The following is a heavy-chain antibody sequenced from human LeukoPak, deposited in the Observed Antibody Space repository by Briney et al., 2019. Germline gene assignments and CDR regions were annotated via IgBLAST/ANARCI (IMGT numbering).Heavy chain of an antibody. CDR3: ARERIMITFGGVTYFDY. CDR2: IRYNGNDK. CDR1: GFTFSSYG. V-gene: IGHV3-30*02. J-gene: IGHJ4*02. Sequence: GGSLRLSCAASGFTFSSYGMHWVRQAPGKGLEWVAFIRYNGNDKYYADSVKGRFTVSRDNSKNTLYLQMNSLRAEDTAVYYCARERIMITFGGVTYFDYWGQGTLVTVSS. D-gene: IGHD3-16*01.